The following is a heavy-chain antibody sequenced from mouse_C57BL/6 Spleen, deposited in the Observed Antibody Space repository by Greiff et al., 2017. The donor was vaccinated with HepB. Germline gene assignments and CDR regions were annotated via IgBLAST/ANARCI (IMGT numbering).Heavy chain of an antibody. CDR1: GYSITSGYY. V-gene: IGHV3-6*01. CDR2: ISYDGSN. CDR3: AREGVLRLFDY. D-gene: IGHD1-1*01. Sequence: EVQLKESGPGLVKPSQSLSLTCSVTGYSITSGYYWNWIRQFPGNKLEWMGYISYDGSNNYNPSLKNRISITRDTSKNQFFLKLNSVTTEDTATYYCAREGVLRLFDYWGQGTTLTVSS. J-gene: IGHJ2*01.